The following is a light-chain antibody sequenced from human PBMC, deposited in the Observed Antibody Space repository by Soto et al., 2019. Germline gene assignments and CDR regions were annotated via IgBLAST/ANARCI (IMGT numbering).Light chain of an antibody. V-gene: IGKV3-11*01. CDR3: QQRSTWPLT. CDR1: QSVSSY. Sequence: EIVLTQSPATLSLSPGERATLSCRASQSVSSYLCWYQQKPGQAPRLLIYDASNRATGIPARFSGSGSGTDFTLTISSLEPEDFAVYFCQQRSTWPLTFGGGTMVDIK. CDR2: DAS. J-gene: IGKJ4*01.